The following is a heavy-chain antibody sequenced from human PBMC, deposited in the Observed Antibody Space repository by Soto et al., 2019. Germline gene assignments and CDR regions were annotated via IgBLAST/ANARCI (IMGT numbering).Heavy chain of an antibody. D-gene: IGHD3-3*01. J-gene: IGHJ4*02. V-gene: IGHV4-59*01. CDR3: ARDGSRYDFWSGPYYFDY. Sequence: QVQLQESGPGLVKPSETLSLTCTVSGGSISTFYWSWIRQPPGKGLEWIGYIYYNGNTNYSPSLKSRVTISVDTSKNQFSLNLNSVSAADTVVYYCARDGSRYDFWSGPYYFDYWGQGTLVTVSS. CDR2: IYYNGNT. CDR1: GGSISTFY.